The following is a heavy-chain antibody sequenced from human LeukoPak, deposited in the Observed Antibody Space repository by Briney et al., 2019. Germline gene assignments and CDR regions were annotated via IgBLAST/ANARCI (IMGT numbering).Heavy chain of an antibody. D-gene: IGHD6-19*01. CDR1: GFTFSNYG. CDR2: IPYDGSTK. Sequence: PGGSLRLSCAASGFTFSNYGIHCVRQAPGKGLEWVAFIPYDGSTKYYADSVKGRFTIPRDNSKNTLYLQMNSLRAEDTAVYYCARSFAVADTGLFDYWGQGTLVTVSS. CDR3: ARSFAVADTGLFDY. V-gene: IGHV3-30*02. J-gene: IGHJ4*02.